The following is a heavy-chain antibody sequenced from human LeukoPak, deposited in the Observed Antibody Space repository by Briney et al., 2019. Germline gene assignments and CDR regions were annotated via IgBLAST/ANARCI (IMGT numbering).Heavy chain of an antibody. D-gene: IGHD2-21*02. V-gene: IGHV3-23*01. J-gene: IGHJ4*02. CDR2: ISASGDNT. CDR1: GFTFSSHA. CDR3: VKDSRPFCGSNCYTLDS. Sequence: PGGSLRLSCVASGFTFSSHAMSWVRHAPGKGLEWVSAISASGDNTYYADPVKGRFTISRDNSNNTLFLQMNSLRAEDTAVYYCVKDSRPFCGSNCYTLDSWGQGTLATVSS.